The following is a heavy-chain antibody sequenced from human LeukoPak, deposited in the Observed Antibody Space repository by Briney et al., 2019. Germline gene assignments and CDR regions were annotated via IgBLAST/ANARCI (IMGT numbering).Heavy chain of an antibody. CDR2: IYHSDTYI. J-gene: IGHJ6*04. CDR1: GYTSTRDC. V-gene: IGHV5-10-1*01. Sequence: GESLKISCQGSGYTSTRDCIIWVRQMRGKGLGWMGRIYHSDTYINYSPSFEGHVTISADKSISTAYLQWSSLEASDTAMYYCARIGYGWDSMALYYSAIDVWGKGTTGTVSS. CDR3: ARIGYGWDSMALYYSAIDV. D-gene: IGHD3-22*01.